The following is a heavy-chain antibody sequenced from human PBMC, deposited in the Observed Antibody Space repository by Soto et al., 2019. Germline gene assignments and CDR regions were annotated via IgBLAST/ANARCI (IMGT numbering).Heavy chain of an antibody. CDR2: ISGSGGST. CDR1: GLTSSTYA. J-gene: IGHJ4*02. Sequence: PGGSLRLSCAASGLTSSTYAMSWVRQAPGKGLEWVSGISGSGGSTYYAESPKGRFTISRDNSKNMFYLQMNSLRAEDTAVYYCAKRLTTVTTVFDYWGQGTLVTVSS. CDR3: AKRLTTVTTVFDY. D-gene: IGHD4-17*01. V-gene: IGHV3-23*01.